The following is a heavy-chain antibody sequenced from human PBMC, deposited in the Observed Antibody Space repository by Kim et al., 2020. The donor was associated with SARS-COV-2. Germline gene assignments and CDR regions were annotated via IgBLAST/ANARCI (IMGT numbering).Heavy chain of an antibody. CDR1: GFTFSSYS. J-gene: IGHJ4*02. D-gene: IGHD5-18*01. Sequence: GGSLRLSCAASGFTFSSYSMNWVRQAPGKGLEWISYITGTSNTIDYADSVKGRFTISRDNAKQSLYLQMKSLRDDDTAVYYCARLRGYSYGYGDFWGQGTLVTVSS. CDR2: ITGTSNTI. V-gene: IGHV3-48*02. CDR3: ARLRGYSYGYGDF.